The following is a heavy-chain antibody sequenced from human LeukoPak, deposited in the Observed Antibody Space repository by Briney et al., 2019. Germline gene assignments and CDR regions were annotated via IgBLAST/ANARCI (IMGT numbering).Heavy chain of an antibody. Sequence: GGSLRLSCAASGFTFSSYEMNWVRQAPGKGLEGVSYISNSGGTIYYADSVKGRFTISRDNAKNSLYLQMNCLRAEDTAAYYCVRPNVPTPFDYWGQGTLVTVSS. V-gene: IGHV3-48*03. CDR1: GFTFSSYE. D-gene: IGHD6-6*01. CDR2: ISNSGGTI. J-gene: IGHJ4*02. CDR3: VRPNVPTPFDY.